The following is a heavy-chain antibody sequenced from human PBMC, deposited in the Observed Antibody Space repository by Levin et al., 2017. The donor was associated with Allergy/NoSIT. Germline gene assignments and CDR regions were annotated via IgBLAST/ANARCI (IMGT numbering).Heavy chain of an antibody. V-gene: IGHV4-31*03. CDR3: ARSRGSGWGRYYFVY. CDR1: GGSISSGGYY. CDR2: IYYSGST. Sequence: SETLSLTCTVSGGSISSGGYYWSWIRQHPGKGLEWIGYIYYSGSTYYNPSLKSRVTISVDTSKNQFSLKLSSVTAADTAVYYCARSRGSGWGRYYFVYWGQGTLVTVSS. J-gene: IGHJ4*02. D-gene: IGHD6-19*01.